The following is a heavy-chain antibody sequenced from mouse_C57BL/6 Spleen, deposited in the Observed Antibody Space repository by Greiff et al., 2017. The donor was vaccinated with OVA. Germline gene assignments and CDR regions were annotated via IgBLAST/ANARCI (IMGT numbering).Heavy chain of an antibody. CDR2: IYPGSGST. D-gene: IGHD2-2*01. J-gene: IGHJ4*01. V-gene: IGHV1-55*01. CDR1: GYTFTSYW. CDR3: ARDGGGYGYVYAMDY. Sequence: QVQLQQPGAELVKPGASVKMSCKASGYTFTSYWITWVKQRPGQGLEWIGDIYPGSGSTNYNEKFKSKATLTVDTSSSTAYLQLSSLTSEDSAVYYCARDGGGYGYVYAMDYWGQGTSVTVSS.